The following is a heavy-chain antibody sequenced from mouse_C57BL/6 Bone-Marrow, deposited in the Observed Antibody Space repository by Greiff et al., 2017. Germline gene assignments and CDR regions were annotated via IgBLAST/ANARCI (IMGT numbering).Heavy chain of an antibody. CDR2: IRSGGSYT. CDR3: ARWSDSIDY. J-gene: IGHJ4*01. Sequence: EVKVVESGGDLVKPGGSLKLSCAASGFTFSSYGMSWVRQTPDKRLEWVAIIRSGGSYTYYPDSVQGRFTISRDNAKNTVYLQMSSLKSEDTAMYYCARWSDSIDYWCQGTTVTVSS. V-gene: IGHV5-6*01. CDR1: GFTFSSYG.